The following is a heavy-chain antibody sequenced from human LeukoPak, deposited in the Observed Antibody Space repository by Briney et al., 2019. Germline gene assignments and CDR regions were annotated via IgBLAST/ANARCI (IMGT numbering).Heavy chain of an antibody. D-gene: IGHD6-13*01. Sequence: GASVKVSCKVSGYTLTELSMHWVRQAPGKGLEWMGGFDPEVGETIYAQKFQGRVTMTEDTSTDTAYMELSSLRSEDTAVYYCATAFRYSSSWRNKHFDYWGQGTLVTVSS. CDR1: GYTLTELS. V-gene: IGHV1-24*01. CDR3: ATAFRYSSSWRNKHFDY. J-gene: IGHJ4*02. CDR2: FDPEVGET.